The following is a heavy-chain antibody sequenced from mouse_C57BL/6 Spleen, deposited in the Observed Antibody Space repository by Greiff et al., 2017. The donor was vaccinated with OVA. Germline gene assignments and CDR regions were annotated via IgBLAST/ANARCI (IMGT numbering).Heavy chain of an antibody. CDR1: GYTFTSYW. D-gene: IGHD2-5*01. CDR3: ARQAYYSTYAMDY. Sequence: VQLQQPGAELVRPGSSVKLSCKASGYTFTSYWMHWVKQRPIQGLEWIGNIDPSDSETHYNQKFKDKATLTVDKSSSTAYMQLSSLTSEDSAVYYCARQAYYSTYAMDYWGQGTSVTVSS. J-gene: IGHJ4*01. CDR2: IDPSDSET. V-gene: IGHV1-52*01.